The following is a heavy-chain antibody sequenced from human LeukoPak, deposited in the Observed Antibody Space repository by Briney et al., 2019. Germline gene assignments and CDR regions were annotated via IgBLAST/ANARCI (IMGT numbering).Heavy chain of an antibody. CDR3: ANDAPRAYSSFDY. J-gene: IGHJ4*02. CDR2: ISGSGGST. CDR1: GFTFADYA. V-gene: IGHV3-23*01. Sequence: GGSLRLSCAASGFTFADYAMSWVRQAPGKGLEWVSAISGSGGSTYYADSVKGRFTISRDNSKNTLYLQMNSLRAEDTAVYYCANDAPRAYSSFDYWGQGTLVTVSS. D-gene: IGHD4-11*01.